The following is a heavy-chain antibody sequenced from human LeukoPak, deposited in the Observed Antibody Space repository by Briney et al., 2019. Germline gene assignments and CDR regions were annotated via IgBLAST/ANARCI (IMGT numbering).Heavy chain of an antibody. CDR1: GYSISRGYY. V-gene: IGHV4-38-2*01. CDR2: IYHTGST. D-gene: IGHD3-10*01. J-gene: IGHJ4*02. CDR3: ARAGWIITSGIDY. Sequence: SETLSLTCGVSGYSISRGYYWAWIRQPPGKGLDWIGTIYHTGSTYYTPSLGSRVTISVDTSKNEFSLNLNSVTAADTAVYYCARAGWIITSGIDYWGQGALVTVSS.